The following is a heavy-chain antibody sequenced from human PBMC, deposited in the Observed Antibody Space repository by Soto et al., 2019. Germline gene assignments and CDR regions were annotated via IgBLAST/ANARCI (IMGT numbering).Heavy chain of an antibody. Sequence: GESLKSSCKGSGYSFISYWISLVRQMPGKGLEWMGRIDPSDSYTNYSPSFQGHVTISADKSISTAYLQWSSLKASDTAMYYCARLAGDQYYYGMDVWGQGNTVTVSS. CDR3: ARLAGDQYYYGMDV. CDR1: GYSFISYW. D-gene: IGHD4-17*01. CDR2: IDPSDSYT. V-gene: IGHV5-10-1*01. J-gene: IGHJ6*02.